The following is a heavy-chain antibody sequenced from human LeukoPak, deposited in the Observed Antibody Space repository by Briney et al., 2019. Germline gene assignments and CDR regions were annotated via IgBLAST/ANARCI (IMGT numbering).Heavy chain of an antibody. J-gene: IGHJ6*03. D-gene: IGHD5-12*01. V-gene: IGHV3-74*01. CDR2: INSDGSST. Sequence: GGSLRLSCAASGFTFSSYWMHWVRQAPGKGLVWVSRINSDGSSTRYADSVKGRFTISRDNAKNSLYLQMNSLRAEDTAVYYCARDGATFSGYDWYYYMDVWGKGTTVTVSS. CDR3: ARDGATFSGYDWYYYMDV. CDR1: GFTFSSYW.